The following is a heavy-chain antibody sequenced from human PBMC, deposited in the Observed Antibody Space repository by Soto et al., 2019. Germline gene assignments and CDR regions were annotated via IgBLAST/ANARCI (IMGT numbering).Heavy chain of an antibody. CDR3: ARERGGYSYGTYYFDY. D-gene: IGHD5-18*01. J-gene: IGHJ4*02. CDR2: ISAYNINA. V-gene: IGHV1-18*01. Sequence: QVQLVQSGTEVKRPGASVKVSCKASGYTFTNYGISWVRQAPGQGLEWLGWISAYNINAKYAQNLQGRVTMTTDTSASTAYMELRSLRSDDTAVYYCARERGGYSYGTYYFDYWGQGTLVTVSS. CDR1: GYTFTNYG.